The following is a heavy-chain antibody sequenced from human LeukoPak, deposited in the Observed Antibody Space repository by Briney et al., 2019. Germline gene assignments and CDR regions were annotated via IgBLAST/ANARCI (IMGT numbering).Heavy chain of an antibody. CDR1: GGSISSSNW. V-gene: IGHV4-4*02. CDR2: IYYSGST. CDR3: ARSKDILTGYCFDY. Sequence: PSGTLSLTCAVSGGSISSSNWWSWVRQPPGKGLEWIGYIYYSGSTNYNPSLKSRVTISVDTSKNQFSLKLSSVTAADTAVYYCARSKDILTGYCFDYWGQGTLVTVSS. J-gene: IGHJ4*02. D-gene: IGHD3-9*01.